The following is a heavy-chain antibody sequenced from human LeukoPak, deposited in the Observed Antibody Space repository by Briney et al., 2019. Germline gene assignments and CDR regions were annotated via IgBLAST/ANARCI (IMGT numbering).Heavy chain of an antibody. J-gene: IGHJ4*02. CDR1: GFIFSDYG. Sequence: GGSLRLSCAVSGFIFSDYGFHWVRQAPGKGLEWVAVTRFDGSIKQYADSVKGRFTISRDDSKNTLYLQMNSLKSQDTAVYYCARWGGTRQYYFDYWGRGTLVTVSS. CDR2: TRFDGSIK. CDR3: ARWGGTRQYYFDY. D-gene: IGHD1-1*01. V-gene: IGHV3-33*01.